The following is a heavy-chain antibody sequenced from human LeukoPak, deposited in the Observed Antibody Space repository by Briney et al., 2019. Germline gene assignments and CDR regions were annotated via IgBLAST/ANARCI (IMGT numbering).Heavy chain of an antibody. Sequence: SLRPSWAAYVVTVRTYGTKHQRQAPAKALTWVAILCNERPKKYSAESVKGRFTISRENSKHLLYLQMNSLRAEDTAVYYCAREQGCTSTNCYSLFFHYWGQGTLVMVSA. D-gene: IGHD2-2*01. CDR2: LCNERPKK. V-gene: IGHV3-33*01. CDR3: AREQGCTSTNCYSLFFHY. J-gene: IGHJ4*02. CDR1: VVTVRTYG.